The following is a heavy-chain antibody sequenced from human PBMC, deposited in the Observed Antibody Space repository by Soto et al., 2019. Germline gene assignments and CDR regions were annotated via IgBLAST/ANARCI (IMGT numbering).Heavy chain of an antibody. CDR2: ISAST. CDR1: GFTVSSYA. D-gene: IGHD3-10*01. V-gene: IGHV3-23*01. J-gene: IGHJ4*02. CDR3: AKDYRLLLFGELLPSQATRYFDY. Sequence: PGGSLRLSCAASGFTVSSYALNWVRQAPGKGLEWVSGISASTYYADSVKGRFTISRDTSKNTLYLQMNSLRAEDTAVYYCAKDYRLLLFGELLPSQATRYFDYWGQGTLVTVSS.